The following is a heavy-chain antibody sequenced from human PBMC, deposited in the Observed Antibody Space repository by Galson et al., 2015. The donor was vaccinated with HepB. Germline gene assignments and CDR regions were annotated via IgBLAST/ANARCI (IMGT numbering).Heavy chain of an antibody. Sequence: CAISGDSVSSNTAAWNWIRQSPSRGLEWLGRTYYRSKWYNDYAVSVKSRITINPDTSKNQFSLQLNSVAPEDTAVYFCSRGSAMGVWGQGTTVTVSS. V-gene: IGHV6-1*01. CDR2: TYYRSKWYN. CDR3: SRGSAMGV. CDR1: GDSVSSNTAA. J-gene: IGHJ6*02.